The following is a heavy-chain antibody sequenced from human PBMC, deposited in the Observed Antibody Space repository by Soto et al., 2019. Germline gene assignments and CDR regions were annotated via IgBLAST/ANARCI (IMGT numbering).Heavy chain of an antibody. Sequence: QVQLVQSGAEVKKPGASVKVSCKASGYTFTGYYMHWVRQAPGQGLEWMGWINPNSGGTNYAQNFQGWVTMTRDTSISTAYMELSRLRSDDTALYYCARASMTDQRQDAFDIWGQGTMVTVSS. J-gene: IGHJ3*02. CDR1: GYTFTGYY. D-gene: IGHD2-21*02. CDR3: ARASMTDQRQDAFDI. CDR2: INPNSGGT. V-gene: IGHV1-2*04.